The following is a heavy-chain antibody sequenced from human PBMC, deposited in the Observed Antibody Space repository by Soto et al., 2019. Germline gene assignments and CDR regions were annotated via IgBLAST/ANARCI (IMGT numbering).Heavy chain of an antibody. CDR3: ARGRGSSWYGGNWFDP. CDR2: MNPNSGNT. D-gene: IGHD6-13*01. CDR1: GYTFTSYD. J-gene: IGHJ5*02. V-gene: IGHV1-8*01. Sequence: ASVKVSCKASGYTFTSYDINWVRQATGQGLEWMGWMNPNSGNTGYAQKFQGRVTMTRNTSISTAYMELSSLRSEDTAVYYCARGRGSSWYGGNWFDPWGQGTLVTVSS.